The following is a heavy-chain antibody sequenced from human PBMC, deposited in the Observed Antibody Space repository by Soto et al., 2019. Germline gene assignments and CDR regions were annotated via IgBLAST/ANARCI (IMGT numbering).Heavy chain of an antibody. Sequence: EVQLVESGGDLVQPGGSLRISCTASGFTVSSDFMMWVRQAPGTGLEWVSIIHVAGTTYYADSVKGRFTISRDNSKNTLYVQMNSLTVEDTAVYFCATRGPWGQGTLVTVSS. CDR1: GFTVSSDF. CDR2: IHVAGTT. J-gene: IGHJ5*02. V-gene: IGHV3-66*01. CDR3: ATRGP.